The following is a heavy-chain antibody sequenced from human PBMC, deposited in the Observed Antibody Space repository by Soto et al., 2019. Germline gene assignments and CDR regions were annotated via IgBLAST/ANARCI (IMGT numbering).Heavy chain of an antibody. V-gene: IGHV3-48*01. CDR1: GFTFSSYS. CDR2: ISSSSSTI. D-gene: IGHD3-3*01. J-gene: IGHJ3*02. CDR3: AKTDDWSQDAFDI. Sequence: PGGSLRLSCAGSGFTFSSYSMNWVRQAPGKGLEWVSYISSSSSTIYYADSVKGRFTISRDNAKNSLYLQMNSLRAEDTALYYCAKTDDWSQDAFDIWGQGTMVTVTS.